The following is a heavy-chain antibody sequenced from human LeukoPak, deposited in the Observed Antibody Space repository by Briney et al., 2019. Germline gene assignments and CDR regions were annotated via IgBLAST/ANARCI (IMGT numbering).Heavy chain of an antibody. CDR3: TRFLGYCSSTSCYYFDY. D-gene: IGHD2-2*01. J-gene: IGHJ4*02. Sequence: GGSLRLSCTASGFTFGDYAMSWVRQAPGKGLEWVGFIRSKAYGGTTEYAASVKGRFTISRDDSKSIAYLQMNSLKTEDTAVYYCTRFLGYCSSTSCYYFDYWGQGTLVTVSS. CDR2: IRSKAYGGTT. V-gene: IGHV3-49*04. CDR1: GFTFGDYA.